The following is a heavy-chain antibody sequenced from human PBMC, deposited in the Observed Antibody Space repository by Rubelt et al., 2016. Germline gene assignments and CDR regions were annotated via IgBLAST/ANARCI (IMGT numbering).Heavy chain of an antibody. V-gene: IGHV1-3*01. CDR2: LNAGNGDT. D-gene: IGHD3-16*01. Sequence: QVQLVQSGAEVKKPGASVKVSCKASGYTFTSYAMHWVRQAPGQRLEWMGWLNAGNGDTKYSQKFQSRVTITRDTSASTAYMELSSLRSEDTAVYYCARKGYGYGMDVWGQGTTVTVSS. J-gene: IGHJ6*02. CDR3: ARKGYGYGMDV. CDR1: GYTFTSYA.